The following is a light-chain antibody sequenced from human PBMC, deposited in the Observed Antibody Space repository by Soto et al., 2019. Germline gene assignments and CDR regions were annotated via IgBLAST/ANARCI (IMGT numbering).Light chain of an antibody. CDR3: SSYAGSKNLV. CDR2: EVS. J-gene: IGLJ2*01. CDR1: SSDVGGYNS. V-gene: IGLV2-8*01. Sequence: QCALTQPPSASGSPGQSVTISCTGTSSDVGGYNSVSWYQQHPGKAPKLLIYEVSKRRSGVPDRFSASKSDNTASLTVSGLQAEDEADYYCSSYAGSKNLVFGGGTKLTVL.